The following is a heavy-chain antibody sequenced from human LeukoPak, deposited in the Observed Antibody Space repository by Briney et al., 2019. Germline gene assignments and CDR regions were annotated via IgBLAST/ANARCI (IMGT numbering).Heavy chain of an antibody. Sequence: GASVRVSCKASGYTFTTYDISWVRQAPGQGLEWMGWISAYNGNTKYAQKLQGRVTMTTDTSTSTAYMELSSLRSEDTAMYYCARGRDYYFYHMDVWGQGTTVTVSS. V-gene: IGHV1-18*01. CDR1: GYTFTTYD. J-gene: IGHJ6*02. CDR2: ISAYNGNT. CDR3: ARGRDYYFYHMDV.